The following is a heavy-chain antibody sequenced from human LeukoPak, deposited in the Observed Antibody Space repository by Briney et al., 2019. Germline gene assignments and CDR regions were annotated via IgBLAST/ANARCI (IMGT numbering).Heavy chain of an antibody. V-gene: IGHV1-69*13. J-gene: IGHJ6*03. CDR1: GGTFSSYA. CDR3: ARAQGYCSSTSCTALYYYYYYMDV. Sequence: SVKVSCKASGGTFSSYAISWVRQAPGQGLEWMGGIIPIFGTANYAQKFQGRVTITADESTSTAYMELSSLRSEDTAVYYCARAQGYCSSTSCTALYYYYYYMDVWGKGTTVTVSS. D-gene: IGHD2-2*01. CDR2: IIPIFGTA.